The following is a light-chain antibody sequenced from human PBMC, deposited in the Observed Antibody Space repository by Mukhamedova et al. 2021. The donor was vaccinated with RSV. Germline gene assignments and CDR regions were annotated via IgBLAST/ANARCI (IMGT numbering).Light chain of an antibody. CDR1: QSISTSY. V-gene: IGKV3-20*01. CDR2: GAS. J-gene: IGKJ3*01. Sequence: ATLSCRASQSISTSYLAWYQQKPGQAPRLLIYGASSRATGIPGRFSGSGSGTDFTLTISRLEPEDFAVYYCQQYDNSPWTFGPGT. CDR3: QQYDNSPWT.